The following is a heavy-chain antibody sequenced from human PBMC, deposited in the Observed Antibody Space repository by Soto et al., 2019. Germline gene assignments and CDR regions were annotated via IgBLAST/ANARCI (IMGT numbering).Heavy chain of an antibody. CDR1: GYTFTSYA. J-gene: IGHJ4*02. CDR3: GRDPRELVTTIRNMSYFDY. CDR2: INAGNGNT. V-gene: IGHV1-3*01. Sequence: GASVKVSCKASGYTFTSYAMHWVRQAPGQRLEWMGWINAGNGNTKYSQKFQGRVTITRDTSASTAYMELSSLRSEDTAVYSCGRDPRELVTTIRNMSYFDYWGRGTLVTVSS. D-gene: IGHD4-17*01.